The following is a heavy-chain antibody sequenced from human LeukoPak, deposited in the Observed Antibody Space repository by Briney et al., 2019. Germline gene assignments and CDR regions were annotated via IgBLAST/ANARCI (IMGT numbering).Heavy chain of an antibody. CDR2: IYPGDSDT. V-gene: IGHV5-51*01. CDR3: ARLFSHGCGDY. Sequence: GESLKISCKGSGYNFSSYWIGWLRQLPGKGLEWMGIIYPGDSDTRYSPSFQGQVTISADKSITTAYLQWSSLKASDTAMYYCARLFSHGCGDYWGQGTLVTVSS. D-gene: IGHD1-26*01. J-gene: IGHJ4*02. CDR1: GYNFSSYW.